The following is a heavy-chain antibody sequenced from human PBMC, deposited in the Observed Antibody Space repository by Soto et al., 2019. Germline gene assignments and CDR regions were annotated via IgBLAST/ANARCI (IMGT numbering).Heavy chain of an antibody. CDR3: ARDNYGMDV. J-gene: IGHJ6*02. V-gene: IGHV3-33*01. Sequence: QVQLVESGGGVVQPGGSLRLSCAASGFTFSNYDMHWVRQAPGKGLEWVTVIRYDGSNKYYADSVKGRFTISRDNSKNTLYLQMNSLRPEDTAVYYCARDNYGMDVWGQGTTVTVSS. CDR1: GFTFSNYD. CDR2: IRYDGSNK.